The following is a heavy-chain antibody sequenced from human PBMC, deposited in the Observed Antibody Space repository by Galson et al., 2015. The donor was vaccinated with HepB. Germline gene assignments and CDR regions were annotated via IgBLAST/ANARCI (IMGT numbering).Heavy chain of an antibody. J-gene: IGHJ4*02. Sequence: QSGAEVKKPGESLKISCKGSGYSFTTFWITWVRQRPGKGLEWMGRIDPSDSYTDYSPSFQGHVAISVDKSITTAYLQWSSLKASDTAMYYCVSRQYYFASVTDYIGSDYWGQGTLVTVSS. CDR1: GYSFTTFW. D-gene: IGHD3-10*01. V-gene: IGHV5-10-1*01. CDR3: VSRQYYFASVTDYIGSDY. CDR2: IDPSDSYT.